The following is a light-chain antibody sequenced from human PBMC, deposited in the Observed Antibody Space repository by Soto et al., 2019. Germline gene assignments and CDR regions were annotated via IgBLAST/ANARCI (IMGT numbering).Light chain of an antibody. CDR1: QSVSSY. CDR2: DAS. V-gene: IGKV3-11*01. J-gene: IGKJ5*01. CDR3: QQYTNWPPIT. Sequence: EIVLTQSPATLSLSPGERATLPCRASQSVSSYLAWYQQKPGQAPRLLIYDASNRATGIPARFSGSGSGTDFTLTISSVEPEDFAVYYCQQYTNWPPITFGQGTRLEIK.